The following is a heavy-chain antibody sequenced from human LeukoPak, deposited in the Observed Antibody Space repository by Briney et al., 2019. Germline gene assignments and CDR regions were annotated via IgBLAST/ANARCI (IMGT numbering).Heavy chain of an antibody. J-gene: IGHJ6*04. V-gene: IGHV3-11*04. CDR2: ISSSGSTI. CDR3: ARDGAPIADLFRRVGGMDV. CDR1: GFTFSDYY. D-gene: IGHD6-13*01. Sequence: PGGSLRLSCAASGFTFSDYYMSWIRQAPGKGLEWVSYISSSGSTIYYADSVKGRFTISRDNAKNSLYLQMNSLRAEDTAVYYCARDGAPIADLFRRVGGMDVWGKGTTVTVSS.